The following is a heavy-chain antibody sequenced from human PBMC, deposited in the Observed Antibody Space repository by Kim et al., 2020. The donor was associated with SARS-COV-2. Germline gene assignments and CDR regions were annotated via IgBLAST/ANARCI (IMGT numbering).Heavy chain of an antibody. Sequence: ASVKVSCKASGYTFTSYAMNWVRQAPGQGLEWMGWINTNTGNPTYAQGFTGRFVFSLDTSVSTAYLQISSLKAEDTAVYYCAREGLGLGELWWPGRPPKPVDYWGQGTLVTVSS. J-gene: IGHJ4*02. CDR1: GYTFTSYA. CDR2: INTNTGNP. D-gene: IGHD2-21*01. V-gene: IGHV7-4-1*02. CDR3: AREGLGLGELWWPGRPPKPVDY.